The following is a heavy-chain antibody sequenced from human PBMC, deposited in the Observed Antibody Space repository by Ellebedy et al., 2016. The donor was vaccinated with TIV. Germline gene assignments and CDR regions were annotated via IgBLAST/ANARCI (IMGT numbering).Heavy chain of an antibody. CDR3: ATDYPLYSSSSVHYYMDV. CDR1: RYTLTELS. Sequence: ASVKVSCXVSRYTLTELSMHWVRQAPGKGLEWMGGFDPEDGETIYAQKFQGRVTMTEDTSTDTAYMELSSLRSEDTAVYYCATDYPLYSSSSVHYYMDVWGKGTTVTVSS. J-gene: IGHJ6*03. V-gene: IGHV1-24*01. D-gene: IGHD6-6*01. CDR2: FDPEDGET.